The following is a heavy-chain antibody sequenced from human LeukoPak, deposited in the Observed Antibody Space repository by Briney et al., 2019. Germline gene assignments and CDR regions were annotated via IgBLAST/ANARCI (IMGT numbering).Heavy chain of an antibody. V-gene: IGHV3-21*01. CDR1: GFTFSSYS. Sequence: GGSLRLSCAASGFTFSSYSMNWVRQAPGKGLEWVSSISSSSYIYYADSVKGRFTISRDNAKNSLYLQMNSLRAEDTAVYYCARDRRPAPITYDAFDIWGQGTMVTVSS. J-gene: IGHJ3*02. CDR3: ARDRRPAPITYDAFDI. D-gene: IGHD2-2*01. CDR2: ISSSSYI.